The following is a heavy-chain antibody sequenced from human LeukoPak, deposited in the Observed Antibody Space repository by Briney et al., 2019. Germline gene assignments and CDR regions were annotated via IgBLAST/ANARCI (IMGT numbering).Heavy chain of an antibody. CDR2: IYCNGNT. Sequence: SETLSLTCTVSGGSISSSSFYWGWIRQPPGKGLEWIGSIYCNGNTYYNPSLKSRVTISVDTSKSQFSLRLSSVTAADTAVYYCARLQSYGDSAFDFWGQGTMVTVSS. J-gene: IGHJ3*01. CDR1: GGSISSSSFY. D-gene: IGHD4-17*01. V-gene: IGHV4-39*01. CDR3: ARLQSYGDSAFDF.